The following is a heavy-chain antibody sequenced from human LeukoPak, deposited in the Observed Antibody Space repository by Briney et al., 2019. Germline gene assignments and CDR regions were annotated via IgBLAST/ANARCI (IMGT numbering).Heavy chain of an antibody. CDR2: ISAYNGNT. D-gene: IGHD3-10*01. V-gene: IGHV1-18*01. Sequence: ASVKVSCKASGYTFTSYGISWVRQAPGQGLEWMGWISAYNGNTNYAQKLQGRVTMTTDTSTSTAYMELRSLRSDDTAVYYCASSPSYYYGSGSARGYFDYWGQGTLVTVSS. CDR1: GYTFTSYG. CDR3: ASSPSYYYGSGSARGYFDY. J-gene: IGHJ4*02.